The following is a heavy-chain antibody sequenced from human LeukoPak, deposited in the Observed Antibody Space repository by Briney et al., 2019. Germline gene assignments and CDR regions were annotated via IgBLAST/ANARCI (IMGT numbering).Heavy chain of an antibody. CDR1: GYTLTELS. CDR2: FDPEDGET. CDR3: APVIAAAGTVVQVDY. V-gene: IGHV1-24*01. D-gene: IGHD6-13*01. Sequence: ASVTVSFKVSGYTLTELSMHWVRQAPGKGLEWMGGFDPEDGETIYAQKFQGRVTMTEDTSTDTAYMELSSLRSEDTAVYYCAPVIAAAGTVVQVDYWGQGTLVSVSS. J-gene: IGHJ4*02.